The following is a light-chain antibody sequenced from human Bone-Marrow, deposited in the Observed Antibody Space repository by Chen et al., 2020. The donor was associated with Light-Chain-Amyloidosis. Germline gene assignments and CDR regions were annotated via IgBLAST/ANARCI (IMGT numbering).Light chain of an antibody. J-gene: IGKJ4*02. CDR1: QGISSA. CDR2: DAS. CDR3: QQFNSYLLT. Sequence: AIQLTQSPSSLSASVGDRVTITCRASQGISSALAWYQQKPGQAPKLLIYDASSLESGVPSRFSGSGSGTDFTLTISSLQPEDFATYYCQQFNSYLLTFGGGTKVEIK. V-gene: IGKV1-13*02.